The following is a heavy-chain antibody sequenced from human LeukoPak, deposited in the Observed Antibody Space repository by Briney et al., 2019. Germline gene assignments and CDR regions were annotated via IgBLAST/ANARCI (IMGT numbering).Heavy chain of an antibody. J-gene: IGHJ5*02. V-gene: IGHV1-2*02. CDR1: GYTFTGYY. Sequence: EASVKVSCKASGYTFTGYYMHWVRQAPGQGLEWMGWINPNSGGTNYAQKFQGRVTMTRDTSISTAYMELSRLRSDDTAVYYCARAQEGGYGGNSWLNWFDPWGQGTLVTVSS. CDR2: INPNSGGT. CDR3: ARAQEGGYGGNSWLNWFDP. D-gene: IGHD4-23*01.